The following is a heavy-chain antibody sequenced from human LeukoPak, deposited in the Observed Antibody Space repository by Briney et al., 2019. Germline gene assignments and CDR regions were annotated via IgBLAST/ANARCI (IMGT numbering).Heavy chain of an antibody. V-gene: IGHV1-69*04. J-gene: IGHJ4*02. CDR2: IIPILGIA. CDR3: ARDDVWGSYRYPFS. CDR1: GYTFTSYY. D-gene: IGHD3-16*02. Sequence: SVKVSCKASGYTFTSYYMHWVRQAPGQGLEWMGRIIPILGIANYAQKFQGRVTITADKSTSTAYMELSSLRSEDTAVYYCARDDVWGSYRYPFSWGQGTLVTVSS.